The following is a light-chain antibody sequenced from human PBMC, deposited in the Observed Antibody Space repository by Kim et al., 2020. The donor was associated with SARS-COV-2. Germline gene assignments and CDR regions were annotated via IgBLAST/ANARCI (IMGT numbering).Light chain of an antibody. CDR2: AAS. CDR3: QRFNTPHWT. J-gene: IGKJ1*01. V-gene: IGKV1-27*01. CDR1: QGISHY. Sequence: DIQMTQSPSSLSASVGDRVTITCRASQGISHYLAWYQQKPGKVPKLLIYAASTLQSGVPSRFSGSGSGTDFTLTISSLQPGDVATYYCQRFNTPHWTFGQGTKVDIK.